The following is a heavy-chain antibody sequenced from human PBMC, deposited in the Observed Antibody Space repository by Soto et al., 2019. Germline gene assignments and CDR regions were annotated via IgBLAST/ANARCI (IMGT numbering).Heavy chain of an antibody. D-gene: IGHD2-15*01. CDR1: GGTFSSYA. CDR3: ASSPLCGGSCYHYYYGMDV. CDR2: IIPIFGTA. Sequence: GASVEVSCKXSGGTFSSYAISWVRQAPGQGLEWMGGIIPIFGTANYAQKFQGRVTITADESTGTAYMELSSLRSEDTAVYYCASSPLCGGSCYHYYYGMDVWGQGTTVTVSS. J-gene: IGHJ6*02. V-gene: IGHV1-69*13.